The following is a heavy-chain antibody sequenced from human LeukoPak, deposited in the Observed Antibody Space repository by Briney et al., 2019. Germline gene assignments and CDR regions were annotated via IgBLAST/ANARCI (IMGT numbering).Heavy chain of an antibody. CDR1: GFTFSAYV. CDR2: IIASGGNT. V-gene: IGHV3-23*01. Sequence: PGGSLRLSCTASGFTFSAYVMTWVRQAPGKGLEWVSSIIASGGNTYYSGSVKGRFTISRDNSDNTLYLQMSSLRPEDTAIYYCAKTTGGTYKGYFDYWGQGTLVTVSS. J-gene: IGHJ4*02. D-gene: IGHD1-26*01. CDR3: AKTTGGTYKGYFDY.